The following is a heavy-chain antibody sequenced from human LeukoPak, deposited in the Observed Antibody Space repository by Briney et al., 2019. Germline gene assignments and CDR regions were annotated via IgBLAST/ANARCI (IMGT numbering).Heavy chain of an antibody. CDR1: GGSISNYY. CDR2: INHSGST. CDR3: ARGVNNWNIGVFDI. Sequence: SETLSLTCTVSGGSISNYYWSWIRQPPGKGLEWIGEINHSGSTNYNPSLKSRVTISVDTSKNQFSLKLSSVTAAETAVYFCARGVNNWNIGVFDIWGQGTMVTVSS. J-gene: IGHJ3*02. V-gene: IGHV4-34*01. D-gene: IGHD1/OR15-1a*01.